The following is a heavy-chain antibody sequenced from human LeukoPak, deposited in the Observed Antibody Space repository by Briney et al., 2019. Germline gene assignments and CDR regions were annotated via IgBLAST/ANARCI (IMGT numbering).Heavy chain of an antibody. V-gene: IGHV4-59*01. CDR1: GCSISSYY. CDR3: ANVPIAVAGTSEGY. J-gene: IGHJ4*02. CDR2: IYYSGST. Sequence: SETLSLTCTVSGCSISSYYWSWIRQPPGKGLEWIGYIYYSGSTNYNPSLKSRVTISVDTSKNQFSLKVSSVTAADTAVYYCANVPIAVAGTSEGYWGQGILVTVSS. D-gene: IGHD6-19*01.